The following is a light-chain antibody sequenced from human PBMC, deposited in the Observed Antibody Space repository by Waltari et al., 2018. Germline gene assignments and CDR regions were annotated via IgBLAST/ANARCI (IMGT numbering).Light chain of an antibody. V-gene: IGKV3-15*01. CDR3: EQYSNWPGT. CDR2: GAS. CDR1: QRIAGN. Sequence: EILMTQSPATLSVSPGATATLPCRASQRIAGNLAWYQQKPGQPLRLLIYGASTRATGFPARFSGSGSGTEFTLTISSLQSEDFAVYYCEQYSNWPGTFGQGTKLEIK. J-gene: IGKJ2*02.